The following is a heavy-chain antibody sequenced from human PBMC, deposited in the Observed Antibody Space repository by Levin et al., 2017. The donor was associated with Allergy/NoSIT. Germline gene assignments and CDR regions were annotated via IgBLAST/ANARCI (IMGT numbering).Heavy chain of an antibody. CDR2: IYPDGRT. J-gene: IGHJ4*02. V-gene: IGHV3-66*02. CDR3: AKTGGWYGAGYFDY. D-gene: IGHD6-19*01. CDR1: GFSVTSNF. Sequence: GGSLRLSCAASGFSVTSNFMSWVRQAPGKGLDWVSVIYPDGRTYYADSVKGRFTISRDNSKNTLYLQMNSLRAEDTAVYYCAKTGGWYGAGYFDYWGQGTLVTVSS.